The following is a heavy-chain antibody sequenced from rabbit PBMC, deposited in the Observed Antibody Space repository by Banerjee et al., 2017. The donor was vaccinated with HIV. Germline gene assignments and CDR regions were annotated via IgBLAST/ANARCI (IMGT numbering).Heavy chain of an antibody. CDR1: GFDLSSYYY. D-gene: IGHD1-1*01. J-gene: IGHJ4*01. Sequence: QSLEESGGDLVKPGASLTLTCTASGFDLSSYYYMCWVRQAPGKGLEWIACIYITAGSTYYASWAKGRFTISETSSTTVTLQMTSLTAADTATYFCARDVDTIYFRFSLWGPGTLVTVS. V-gene: IGHV1S40*01. CDR3: ARDVDTIYFRFSL. CDR2: IYITAGST.